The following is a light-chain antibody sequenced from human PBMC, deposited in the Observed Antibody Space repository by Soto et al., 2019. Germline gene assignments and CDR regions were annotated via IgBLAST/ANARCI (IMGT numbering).Light chain of an antibody. CDR3: QHYNSSPYT. CDR1: QSITTW. V-gene: IGKV1-5*01. CDR2: DAS. J-gene: IGKJ2*01. Sequence: DIQMTQSPSTLSASVGDRVTITCRASQSITTWLAWYQQEPGKAPKLLIYDASSLESGVPSRFSGSGSGTEFTLTISSLQPDDFATYYCQHYNSSPYTFGQGSKLEIK.